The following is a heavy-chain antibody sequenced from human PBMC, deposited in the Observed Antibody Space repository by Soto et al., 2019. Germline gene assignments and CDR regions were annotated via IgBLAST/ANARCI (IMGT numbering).Heavy chain of an antibody. CDR2: ISDSGNT. CDR1: GGSVSSGDYY. Sequence: SETLSLTCTVSGGSVSSGDYYWSWIRQPPGKGLEWIGYISDSGNTYYNPSLKSRVTISVDTSKNQFSLKLSSATAADTAVYYCARDNTVTRRYYYYGMDVWGKGTTVTVSS. V-gene: IGHV4-30-4*01. CDR3: ARDNTVTRRYYYYGMDV. D-gene: IGHD4-17*01. J-gene: IGHJ6*04.